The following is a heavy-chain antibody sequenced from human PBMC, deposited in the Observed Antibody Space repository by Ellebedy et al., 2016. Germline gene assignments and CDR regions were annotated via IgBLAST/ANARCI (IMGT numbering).Heavy chain of an antibody. V-gene: IGHV5-51*01. Sequence: GESLKISXKGSGYSFTSYWNGWVRQMPGKGLEWMGIIYPGDSDTRYSPSFQGQVTISADKSISTGYLQWSSLKASDTAMYYCERPTRGYYYDSSGSRDAFDIWGQGTMVTVSS. CDR3: ERPTRGYYYDSSGSRDAFDI. J-gene: IGHJ3*02. D-gene: IGHD3-22*01. CDR1: GYSFTSYW. CDR2: IYPGDSDT.